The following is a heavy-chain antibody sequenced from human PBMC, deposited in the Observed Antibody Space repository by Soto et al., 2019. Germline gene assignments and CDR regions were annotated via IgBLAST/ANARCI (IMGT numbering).Heavy chain of an antibody. CDR1: GFTFSGSA. CDR2: IRRKTNNYAT. Sequence: GGSLRLSCAASGFTFSGSAMHWVRKASGKGLEWVGRIRRKTNNYATAYAASVKGRLTVSRDDSKNTAYLQMNSLKSEDTAVYYCTDGKPNWGQGTLVTVSS. V-gene: IGHV3-73*01. CDR3: TDGKPN. J-gene: IGHJ4*02.